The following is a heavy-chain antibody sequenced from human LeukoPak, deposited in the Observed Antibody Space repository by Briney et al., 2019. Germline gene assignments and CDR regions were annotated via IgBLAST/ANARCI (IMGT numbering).Heavy chain of an antibody. CDR1: GFTFSNYG. Sequence: GGSLRLSCAASGFTFSNYGMHWVGQPPGKGLEWVAIISYDGSNQYYVDSVKGRFTISRDNSKNTLYLQMNSLRAEDTAVYYCAKNYNYYYMDVWGKGTTVTVFS. V-gene: IGHV3-30*18. J-gene: IGHJ6*03. CDR2: ISYDGSNQ. CDR3: AKNYNYYYMDV.